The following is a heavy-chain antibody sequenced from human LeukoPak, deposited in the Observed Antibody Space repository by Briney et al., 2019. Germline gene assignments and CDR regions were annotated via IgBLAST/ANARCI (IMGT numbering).Heavy chain of an antibody. CDR1: GGSISSGGYY. J-gene: IGHJ4*02. CDR3: ARHISSGGTYAHFDY. Sequence: PSETLSLTCTVSGGSISSGGYYWSWIRQHPGKGLEWIGYIHYNGITNYNPSLKSRVTMSLDTSKNQVSLKLNSVTAADTAVYYCARHISSGGTYAHFDYWGQGTLVTVSS. V-gene: IGHV4-61*08. D-gene: IGHD1-26*01. CDR2: IHYNGIT.